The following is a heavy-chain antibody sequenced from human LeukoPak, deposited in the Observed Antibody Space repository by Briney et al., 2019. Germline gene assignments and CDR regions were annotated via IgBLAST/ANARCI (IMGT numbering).Heavy chain of an antibody. CDR3: AKDVGGSDDAFDI. V-gene: IGHV3-53*05. D-gene: IGHD1-26*01. J-gene: IGHJ3*02. CDR1: GFTVSSNY. Sequence: GGSLRLSCAASGFTVSSNYMSWVRQAPGKGLEWVSVIYSGGSTYYADSVKGRFTISRDNSKNSLYLQMNSLRTEDTALYYCAKDVGGSDDAFDIWGQGTMVTVSS. CDR2: IYSGGST.